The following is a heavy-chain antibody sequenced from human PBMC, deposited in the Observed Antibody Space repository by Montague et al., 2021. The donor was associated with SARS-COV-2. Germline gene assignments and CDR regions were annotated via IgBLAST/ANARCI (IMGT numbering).Heavy chain of an antibody. CDR3: VRDTGSAQAGFDA. CDR1: GDSVGVNTAA. CDR2: TNYRSKWTS. Sequence: CAISGDSVGVNTAAWNWVRQSPSVGLGWLRMTNYRSKWTSDYATSVEGRISIDPDTSKNQFFLHLRSVTPEDTGVYYCVRDTGSAQAGFDAWGQGTLVTVSS. D-gene: IGHD4-17*01. V-gene: IGHV6-1*01. J-gene: IGHJ4*02.